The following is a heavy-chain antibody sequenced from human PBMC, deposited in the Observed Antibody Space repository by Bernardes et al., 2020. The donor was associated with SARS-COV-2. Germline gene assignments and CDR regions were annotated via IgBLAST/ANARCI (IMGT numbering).Heavy chain of an antibody. V-gene: IGHV1-2*02. J-gene: IGHJ4*02. D-gene: IGHD3-10*01. CDR1: GYTFTHSY. CDR2: INPSSGVT. Sequence: SVKVSCKASGYTFTHSYIHWVRQAPGQGFEWMGWINPSSGVTNYAQKFQGGVTMTRDTSISTAYMELSSLRADDTAVFYCARGPISSIDYWGQGSLVTVSS. CDR3: ARGPISSIDY.